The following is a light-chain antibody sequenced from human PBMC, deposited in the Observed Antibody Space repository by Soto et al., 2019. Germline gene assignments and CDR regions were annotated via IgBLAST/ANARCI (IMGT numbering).Light chain of an antibody. V-gene: IGKV1-39*01. J-gene: IGKJ2*01. CDR1: QTINKN. Sequence: DIHMTHSPSSLSASVGDRVTITCRASQTINKNLNWYQQKPGQAPNLLIYSASDVQSGVHSRFSGSGSWTECPLTINGLQPEDCATYYCQQGFRTPYTFGQGTDL. CDR3: QQGFRTPYT. CDR2: SAS.